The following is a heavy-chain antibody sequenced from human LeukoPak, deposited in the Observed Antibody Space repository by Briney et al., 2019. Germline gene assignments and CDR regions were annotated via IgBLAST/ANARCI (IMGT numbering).Heavy chain of an antibody. CDR2: IHNSGRT. CDR3: ARDTYYSGSGTYFEDYFDS. D-gene: IGHD3-10*01. J-gene: IGHJ4*02. V-gene: IGHV4-59*02. CDR1: GGSVSSYY. Sequence: PSETLSLTCSVSGGSVSSYYWSWIRQSPGKGLEWIGYIHNSGRTNYNPSLKSRVTMSPDTSRNQFSLKVNSVTAADTAVYYCARDTYYSGSGTYFEDYFDSWARESWSPSPQ.